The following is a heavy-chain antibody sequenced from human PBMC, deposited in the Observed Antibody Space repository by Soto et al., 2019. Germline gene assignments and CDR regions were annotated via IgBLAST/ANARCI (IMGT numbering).Heavy chain of an antibody. Sequence: EVQLLEAGGGLVQPGGSLRLSCAASGFTFNSSAMSWVRQAPGKGLEWVSTTSGGAGSTYYADPVKGRFTISRDNSKNTLYLQMNSLRADDTAVYYCAKGRYRIGWYDPYFDYWGQGTLVTVSS. CDR2: TSGGAGST. CDR1: GFTFNSSA. J-gene: IGHJ4*02. V-gene: IGHV3-23*01. D-gene: IGHD6-19*01. CDR3: AKGRYRIGWYDPYFDY.